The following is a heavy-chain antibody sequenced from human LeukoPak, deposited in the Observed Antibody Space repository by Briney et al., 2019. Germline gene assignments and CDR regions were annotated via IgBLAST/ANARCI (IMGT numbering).Heavy chain of an antibody. V-gene: IGHV3-23*01. CDR3: AKGGWQQLVGYYFDY. D-gene: IGHD6-13*01. CDR1: GFTFSSFG. CDR2: ISGSGGST. Sequence: GGTLRLSWAASGFTFSSFGMSWVRQAPGKGLKWVSAISGSGGSTYYADSVKGRFTISRDNSKNTLYLQMNSLRAEDTAVYYCAKGGWQQLVGYYFDYWGQGTLVTVSS. J-gene: IGHJ4*02.